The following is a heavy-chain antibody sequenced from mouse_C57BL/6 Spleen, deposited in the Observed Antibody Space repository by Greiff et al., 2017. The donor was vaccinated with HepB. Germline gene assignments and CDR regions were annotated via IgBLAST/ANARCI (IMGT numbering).Heavy chain of an antibody. Sequence: QVQLQQSGAELVRPGTSVKVSCKASGYAFTNYLIEWVKQRPGQGLEWIGVINPGSGGTNYNEKFKGKATLTADKSSSTAYMQLSSLTSEDSAVYFCARSGDSSGYEGVYFDYWGQGTTLTVSS. D-gene: IGHD3-2*02. CDR3: ARSGDSSGYEGVYFDY. CDR2: INPGSGGT. J-gene: IGHJ2*01. CDR1: GYAFTNYL. V-gene: IGHV1-54*01.